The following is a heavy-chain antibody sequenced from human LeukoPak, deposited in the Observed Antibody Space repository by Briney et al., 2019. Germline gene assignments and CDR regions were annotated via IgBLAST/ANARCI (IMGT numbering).Heavy chain of an antibody. Sequence: GESLEISCQASEYSFTNYWIGWVRQMPGKGLEWMGIIYPGDSDTRYSPSFQGHVTISADKSINTAYLQWSSLKASDTAMYYCARLSTAGTTISPFAYWGQGTLVTVSS. CDR3: ARLSTAGTTISPFAY. J-gene: IGHJ4*02. D-gene: IGHD1-7*01. CDR1: EYSFTNYW. CDR2: IYPGDSDT. V-gene: IGHV5-51*01.